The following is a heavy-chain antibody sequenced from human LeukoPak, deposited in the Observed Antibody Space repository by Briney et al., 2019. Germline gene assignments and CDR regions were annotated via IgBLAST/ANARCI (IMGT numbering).Heavy chain of an antibody. CDR2: INHGGST. CDR3: ARGRVRFDL. CDR1: NGSFSDLY. V-gene: IGHV4-34*01. Sequence: KPSETLSLTCGVYNGSFSDLYWSWIRQTPGKGLEWIGEINHGGSTNYNPSLGSRVSISVDPSKKQFSLDLSSVTAADTAVYYCARGRVRFDLWGRGTLVTVSS. J-gene: IGHJ2*01.